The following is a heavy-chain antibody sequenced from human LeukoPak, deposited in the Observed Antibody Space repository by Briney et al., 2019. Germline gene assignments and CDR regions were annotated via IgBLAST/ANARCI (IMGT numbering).Heavy chain of an antibody. J-gene: IGHJ4*02. CDR2: ISGSGTKT. CDR3: ARGSSSPDVLDYYFDN. Sequence: GGSLRLSCAASGFTFRSFGMNWVRQAPGKGLEWVSYISGSGTKTYYADSVKGRFTISRDSAKNSVYLHMNSLRADDTAVYYCARGSSSPDVLDYYFDNWAQGTLVTVSS. CDR1: GFTFRSFG. V-gene: IGHV3-48*03. D-gene: IGHD3/OR15-3a*01.